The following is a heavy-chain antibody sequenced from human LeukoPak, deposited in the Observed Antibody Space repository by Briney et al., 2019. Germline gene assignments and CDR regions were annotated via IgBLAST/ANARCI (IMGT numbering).Heavy chain of an antibody. CDR1: GGTFSSYA. D-gene: IGHD5-18*01. J-gene: IGHJ4*02. CDR3: ARGRGYSYGTFDY. V-gene: IGHV1-69*13. CDR2: IIPIFGTA. Sequence: AASVKVSCKASGGTFSSYAISWVRQAPGQGLEWMGGIIPIFGTANYAQKFQGRVTITADESTSTAYMELSSLRSEDTAVYYCARGRGYSYGTFDYWGQGTLVTVSS.